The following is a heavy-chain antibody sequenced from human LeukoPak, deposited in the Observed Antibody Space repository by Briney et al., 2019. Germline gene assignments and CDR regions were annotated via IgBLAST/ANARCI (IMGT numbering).Heavy chain of an antibody. D-gene: IGHD2-8*01. Sequence: PGGSVRLSCEASGFTFSSYDMNWVRQAPGTGLEWLSYISERATRIEYADSVKGRFIMSRDDANNLLYLQMNSLRAEDTAVYFCVRDAPGSNTGDYWGQGTLVTVSS. CDR1: GFTFSSYD. V-gene: IGHV3-48*03. CDR2: ISERATRI. CDR3: VRDAPGSNTGDY. J-gene: IGHJ4*02.